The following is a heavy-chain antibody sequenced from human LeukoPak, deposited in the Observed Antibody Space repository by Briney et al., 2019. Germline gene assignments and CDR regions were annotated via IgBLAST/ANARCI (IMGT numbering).Heavy chain of an antibody. CDR2: INSDWSST. D-gene: IGHD6-19*01. V-gene: IGHV3-74*01. J-gene: IGHJ6*02. CDR1: GFTFSSYW. CDR3: DKAVAPYGMDV. Sequence: GGSLRLSCAASGFTFSSYWMHWVRQAPGKGLVWVSRINSDWSSTSYADSVKGRFTISIDNAKNTLYLQMNSLRAEDTAVYYCDKAVAPYGMDVWGQGTTVTVSS.